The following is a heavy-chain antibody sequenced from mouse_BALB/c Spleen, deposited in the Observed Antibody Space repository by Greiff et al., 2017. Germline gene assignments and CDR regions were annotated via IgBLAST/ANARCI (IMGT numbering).Heavy chain of an antibody. D-gene: IGHD2-10*01. CDR2: IYPYNGGN. J-gene: IGHJ3*01. Sequence: VQLKQSGPELVKPGASVKISCKASGYTFTDYNMHWVKQSHGKSLEWIGYIYPYNGGNGYNQKFKSKATLTVDNSSSTAYMELRSLTSEDSAVYYCARGAYYGNYCWFAYWGQGSLVTVSA. CDR1: GYTFTDYN. CDR3: ARGAYYGNYCWFAY. V-gene: IGHV1S29*02.